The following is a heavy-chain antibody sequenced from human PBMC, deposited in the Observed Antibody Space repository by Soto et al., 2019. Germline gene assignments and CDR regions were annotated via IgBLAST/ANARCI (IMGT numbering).Heavy chain of an antibody. Sequence: GASVKVSCKASGYTFTSYAMHWVRQAPGQRLEWMGWINAGNGNTKYSQKFQDRVTITRDTSASTAYMELSSLRSEDTAVYYCARESAFSSSGWLWGQGTMVTVSS. D-gene: IGHD6-19*01. CDR2: INAGNGNT. CDR3: ARESAFSSSGWL. V-gene: IGHV1-3*01. CDR1: GYTFTSYA. J-gene: IGHJ3*01.